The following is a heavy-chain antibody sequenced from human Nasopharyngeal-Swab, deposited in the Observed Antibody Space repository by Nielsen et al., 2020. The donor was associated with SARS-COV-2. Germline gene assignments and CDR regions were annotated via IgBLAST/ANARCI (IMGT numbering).Heavy chain of an antibody. J-gene: IGHJ6*02. Sequence: GGSLRLSCAASGFTLSDYYMSWIRQAPGKGLEWVSYISSSSSYTNYAGSVKGRFTISRDNAKNSLYLQMNSLRAEDTAVYYCARDSMPHCSSTSCRKYGMDVWGQGTTVTVSS. D-gene: IGHD2-2*01. CDR2: ISSSSSYT. V-gene: IGHV3-11*05. CDR3: ARDSMPHCSSTSCRKYGMDV. CDR1: GFTLSDYY.